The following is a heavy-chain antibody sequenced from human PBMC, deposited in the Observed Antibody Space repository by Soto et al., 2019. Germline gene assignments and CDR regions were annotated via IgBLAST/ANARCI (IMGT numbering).Heavy chain of an antibody. D-gene: IGHD4-4*01. Sequence: QVQVVESGGGVVQPGRSLRLSCAASGFTFSNYGMHWVRQAPGKGLEWVAVISYDGGSKYYADSVKGRFTISRDNSKNTLYLQVNSLRAEDTAVYYCVKDNYNTYYADYYYYGMALWGPGTTVTVSS. CDR1: GFTFSNYG. CDR3: VKDNYNTYYADYYYYGMAL. V-gene: IGHV3-30*18. J-gene: IGHJ6*02. CDR2: ISYDGGSK.